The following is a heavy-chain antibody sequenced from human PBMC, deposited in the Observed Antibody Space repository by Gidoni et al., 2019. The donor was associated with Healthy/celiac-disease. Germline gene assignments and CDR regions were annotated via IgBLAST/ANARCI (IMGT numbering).Heavy chain of an antibody. CDR2: IDPSDSYT. CDR1: GYSFTIYW. Sequence: EVQLVQSGAEVKKPGESLRISCKGSGYSFTIYWISWVRQLPGKGLEWMGRIDPSDSYTNYSPSFQGHGTISADKSISTAYLQWSSLKASDTDMYYCARLSGTAPSYLYYGMDVWGQGTTVTVSS. CDR3: ARLSGTAPSYLYYGMDV. J-gene: IGHJ6*02. D-gene: IGHD3-10*01. V-gene: IGHV5-10-1*03.